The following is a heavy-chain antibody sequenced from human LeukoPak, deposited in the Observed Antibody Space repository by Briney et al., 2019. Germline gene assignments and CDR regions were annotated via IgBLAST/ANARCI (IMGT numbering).Heavy chain of an antibody. CDR1: GFTFSSNA. CDR3: SRLIIARTPYYFDF. Sequence: GGSLRLSCAASGFTFSSNAMSWVRHAPGKGLEWVSGINYSGGSTYYADSVKGRFTISRDNSKDTLYLQMNNLRAEDTAVYYCSRLIIARTPYYFDFWGQGTLVTVSS. V-gene: IGHV3-23*01. CDR2: INYSGGST. J-gene: IGHJ4*02. D-gene: IGHD2/OR15-2a*01.